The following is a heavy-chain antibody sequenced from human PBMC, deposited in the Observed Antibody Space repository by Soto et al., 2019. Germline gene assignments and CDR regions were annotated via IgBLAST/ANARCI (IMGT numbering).Heavy chain of an antibody. V-gene: IGHV4-39*01. D-gene: IGHD6-13*01. Sequence: PSETLPLTCTVSGGSISSSSYYWGWIRQPPGKGLEWIGSIYYSGSTYYNPSLKSRVTISVDTSKNQFSLKLSSVTAADTAVYYCAGKTPFYRQQLILNDYWGQGTLVTVSS. CDR3: AGKTPFYRQQLILNDY. CDR1: GGSISSSSYY. CDR2: IYYSGST. J-gene: IGHJ4*02.